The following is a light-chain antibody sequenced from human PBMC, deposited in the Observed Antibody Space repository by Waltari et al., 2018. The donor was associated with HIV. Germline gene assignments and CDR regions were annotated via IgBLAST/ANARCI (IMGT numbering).Light chain of an antibody. Sequence: DIQMTQSPSSLSASVGDRVTITCRASQDTNNYLAWYQQKPGKVPEILIYAASTLQSGVPSRFSGSGSGTDFILTISGLRPEDVATYYCQKYNSAPWTFGQGTKVEIK. CDR2: AAS. V-gene: IGKV1-27*01. CDR1: QDTNNY. CDR3: QKYNSAPWT. J-gene: IGKJ1*01.